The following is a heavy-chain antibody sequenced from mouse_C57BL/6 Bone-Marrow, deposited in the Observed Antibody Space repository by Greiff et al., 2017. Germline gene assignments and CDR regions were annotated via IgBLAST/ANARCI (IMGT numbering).Heavy chain of an antibody. Sequence: VQLQQSGPVLVKPGASVKMSCKASGYTFTDYYMNWVKQSHGQSLEWIGVINPYNGGTSYNQKFKGKATVTVDKYSSTAYMELNSLTSEDSAVYYWSRPVITTVVEGFAYWSQGTLVTVSA. CDR2: INPYNGGT. V-gene: IGHV1-19*01. CDR3: SRPVITTVVEGFAY. D-gene: IGHD1-1*01. CDR1: GYTFTDYY. J-gene: IGHJ3*01.